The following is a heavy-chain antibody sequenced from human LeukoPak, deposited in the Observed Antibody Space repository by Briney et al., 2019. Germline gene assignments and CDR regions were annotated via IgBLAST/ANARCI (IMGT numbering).Heavy chain of an antibody. Sequence: GGSLRLTCATSGFTFGSHEMNWVRQAPGKGLEWVSYISNSGSIIYYSDSVKGRFAISRDNAKKSLYLQMNSLRAEDTAVYYCARDPLFDYGDHGPSDYWGQGTPVTVSS. V-gene: IGHV3-48*03. J-gene: IGHJ4*02. D-gene: IGHD4-17*01. CDR2: ISNSGSII. CDR1: GFTFGSHE. CDR3: ARDPLFDYGDHGPSDY.